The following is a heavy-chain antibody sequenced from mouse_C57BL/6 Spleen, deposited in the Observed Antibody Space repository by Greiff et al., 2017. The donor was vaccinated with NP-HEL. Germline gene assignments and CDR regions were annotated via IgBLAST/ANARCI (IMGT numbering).Heavy chain of an antibody. D-gene: IGHD3-3*01. CDR1: GYTFTSYW. CDR2: IYPSDSET. Sequence: QVQLQQPGAELVRPGSSVKLSCKASGYTFTSYWMHWVKQRPIQGLEWIGNIYPSDSETHYNQKFKDKATLTVDKSSSTAYMQLSSLTSEDSAVYYCARGAVDWYFDVWGTGTTVTVSS. CDR3: ARGAVDWYFDV. J-gene: IGHJ1*03. V-gene: IGHV1-52*01.